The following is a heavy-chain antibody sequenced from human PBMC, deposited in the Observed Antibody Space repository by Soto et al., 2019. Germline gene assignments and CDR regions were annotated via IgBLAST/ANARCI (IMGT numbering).Heavy chain of an antibody. CDR2: IYSSGST. CDR3: VRDYDYDTSRNDAFDI. V-gene: IGHV4-31*03. J-gene: IGHJ3*02. CDR1: GGSISSGDYY. D-gene: IGHD3-22*01. Sequence: QVQLQESGPGLVKPSQTLSLTCTVSGGSISSGDYYWSWIRHHPGKGLEWIGYIYSSGSTYYNPSLRSRVTISADTAKNQFSLRLSSVTAADTAVYYRVRDYDYDTSRNDAFDIWGQGTMVTVSS.